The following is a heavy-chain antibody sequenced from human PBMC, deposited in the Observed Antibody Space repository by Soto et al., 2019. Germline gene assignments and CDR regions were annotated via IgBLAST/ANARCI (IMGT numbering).Heavy chain of an antibody. Sequence: GGSLRLSCAASGFTFSSYAMHWVRQAPGKGLEWVAVISYDGSNKYYADSVKGRFTISRDNSKNTLYLQMNSLRAEDTAVYYCARDNGVAAADINLDYWGQGTLVTVSS. CDR3: ARDNGVAAADINLDY. J-gene: IGHJ4*02. CDR2: ISYDGSNK. CDR1: GFTFSSYA. D-gene: IGHD6-13*01. V-gene: IGHV3-30-3*01.